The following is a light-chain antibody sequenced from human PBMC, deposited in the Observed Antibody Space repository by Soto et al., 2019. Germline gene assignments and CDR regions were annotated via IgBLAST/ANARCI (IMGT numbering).Light chain of an antibody. CDR2: DAS. J-gene: IGKJ4*01. CDR3: QQRSNWPSLT. Sequence: EIVLTQSAGTLSLSPGERATLSCRASQSVGSYLAWYQHKPGQAPRLLISDASNRATGIPARFSGSGSETDFTLTISSLEPEDSAVYYCQQRSNWPSLTFGGGTKVDI. V-gene: IGKV3-11*01. CDR1: QSVGSY.